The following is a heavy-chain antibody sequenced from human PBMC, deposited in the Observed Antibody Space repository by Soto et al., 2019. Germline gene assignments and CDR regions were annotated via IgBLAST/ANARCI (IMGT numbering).Heavy chain of an antibody. J-gene: IGHJ6*02. CDR1: GFTFSNAW. Sequence: GGSLRLSCAASGFTFSNAWMNWVRQAPGKGLEWVGRIKSKTDGGTTDYAAPVKGRVTISRDDSKNTLYLQMNSLKTEDTAVYYCTTMGLAASNLPNWSGYREQEPYYYYYGMDVWGQGTTVTVSS. V-gene: IGHV3-15*07. D-gene: IGHD3-3*01. CDR3: TTMGLAASNLPNWSGYREQEPYYYYYGMDV. CDR2: IKSKTDGGTT.